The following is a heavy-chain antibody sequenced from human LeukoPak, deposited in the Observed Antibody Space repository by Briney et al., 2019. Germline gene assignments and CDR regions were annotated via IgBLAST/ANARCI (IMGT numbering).Heavy chain of an antibody. D-gene: IGHD6-19*01. CDR2: VSGRSSHM. CDR3: AKSSSGWSMDY. CDR1: GFTFSDYD. Sequence: GGSLRLSCTASGFTFSDYDMNWVRLAPGKGLEWVSSVSGRSSHMYYTDSAKGRFTISRDNSKNTLYLQMNSLRAEDTAVYYCAKSSSGWSMDYWGQGTLVTVSS. V-gene: IGHV3-21*01. J-gene: IGHJ4*02.